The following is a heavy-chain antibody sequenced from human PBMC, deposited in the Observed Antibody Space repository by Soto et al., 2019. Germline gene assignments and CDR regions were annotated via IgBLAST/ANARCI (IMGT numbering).Heavy chain of an antibody. D-gene: IGHD2-2*01. CDR1: GYTFTSYY. V-gene: IGHV1-46*01. Sequence: ASVKVSCKASGYTFTSYYMHWVRQAPGQGLEWMGIINPSGGSTSYAQKFQGRVTMTRDTSTSTVYMELSSLRSEDTAVYYFAVGYSSGTSCYGAGDYWGQGTLVTVSS. CDR3: AVGYSSGTSCYGAGDY. J-gene: IGHJ4*02. CDR2: INPSGGST.